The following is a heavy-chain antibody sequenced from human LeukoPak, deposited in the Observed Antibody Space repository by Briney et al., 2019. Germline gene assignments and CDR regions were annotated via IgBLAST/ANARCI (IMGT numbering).Heavy chain of an antibody. CDR1: GFTFSSYW. D-gene: IGHD7-27*01. Sequence: PGGSLRLSCAASGFTFSSYWMHWVRQAPGKGLVWVSRINSDGSSTSYADSVKGRFTISRDNAKNTLYLQMNTLRAEDTSVYYCVSIPGEWGQGILVTVSS. J-gene: IGHJ4*02. V-gene: IGHV3-74*01. CDR2: INSDGSST. CDR3: VSIPGE.